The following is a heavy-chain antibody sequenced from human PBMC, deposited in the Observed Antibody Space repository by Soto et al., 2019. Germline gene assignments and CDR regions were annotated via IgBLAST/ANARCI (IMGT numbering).Heavy chain of an antibody. V-gene: IGHV3-23*01. CDR3: AKKVVPVTGSDWFDT. CDR2: IGGNAGST. CDR1: GFACSSHA. J-gene: IGHJ5*02. D-gene: IGHD4-4*01. Sequence: GGSLRLSCAASGFACSSHAMFWVRQAPGKGLEWVSSIGGNAGSTFYADSVKGRFTISRDNSRNTLYLQMNSLRAEDTAVYYCAKKVVPVTGSDWFDTWGQGTLVTVSS.